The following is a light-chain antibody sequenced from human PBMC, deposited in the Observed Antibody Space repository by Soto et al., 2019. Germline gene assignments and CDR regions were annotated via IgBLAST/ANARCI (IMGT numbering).Light chain of an antibody. CDR1: QSVSSI. V-gene: IGKV3-15*01. Sequence: EIVMTQSPATLSVSPGERATLSCRASQSVSSIFAWYQQKPGQAPRLLIYGASTRATGIPARFSGSGSGTEFTLTISSLQSEDFAVYYCQQYSNWPSFGPGTKVDIK. CDR3: QQYSNWPS. J-gene: IGKJ3*01. CDR2: GAS.